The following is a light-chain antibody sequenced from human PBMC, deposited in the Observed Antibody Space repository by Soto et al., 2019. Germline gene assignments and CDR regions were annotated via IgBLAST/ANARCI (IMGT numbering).Light chain of an antibody. Sequence: QSVLTQPPSVSAAPGQKVTISCSGNSSDMGNYVVFWYQQIAGIAPKLLIYENNKRPSGIPDRFSGSKSGTSATLGITGLWPGDEADYYYLSCDTSPRAWMFGGGTKLTVL. CDR3: LSCDTSPRAWM. CDR1: SSDMGNYV. J-gene: IGLJ3*02. V-gene: IGLV1-51*02. CDR2: ENN.